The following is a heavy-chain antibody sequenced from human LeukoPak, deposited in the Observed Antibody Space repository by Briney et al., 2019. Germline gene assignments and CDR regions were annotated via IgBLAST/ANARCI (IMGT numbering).Heavy chain of an antibody. V-gene: IGHV4-59*08. Sequence: SETLSLTCTVSGGSISSYDWSWIRQPPGKGLEWIGYIYYSGSTKYNPSLKSRVTISVDTSKNQFSLKLRFVTAADTAVYYRARPTSPRDDLWFDPWGQGTLVTVSS. CDR2: IYYSGST. CDR1: GGSISSYD. CDR3: ARPTSPRDDLWFDP. D-gene: IGHD5-24*01. J-gene: IGHJ5*02.